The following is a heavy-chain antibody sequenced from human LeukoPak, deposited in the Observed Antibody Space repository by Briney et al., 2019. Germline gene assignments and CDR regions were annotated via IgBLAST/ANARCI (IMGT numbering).Heavy chain of an antibody. D-gene: IGHD1-14*01. V-gene: IGHV4-30-4*01. CDR2: IYYSGST. Sequence: PSQTLSLTCTVSGGSISSGDYNWSWIRQPPGKGLEWIGYIYYSGSTYYNPSLKSRVTISVDTSKNQFSLKLSSVTAADTAVYYCARSRESWSIATGYYFDYWGQGTLVTVSS. J-gene: IGHJ4*02. CDR3: ARSRESWSIATGYYFDY. CDR1: GGSISSGDYN.